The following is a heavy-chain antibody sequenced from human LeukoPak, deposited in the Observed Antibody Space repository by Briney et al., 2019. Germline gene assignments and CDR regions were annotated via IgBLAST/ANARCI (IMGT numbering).Heavy chain of an antibody. Sequence: GASVKVSCKASGYTFTSYDINWVRQATGQGLEWMGWMNPNSGNTGYAQKFQGRVTMTRNTSISTAYMELSSLRSEDTAVYYRARARYGDYRFDYWGQGTLVTVSS. CDR1: GYTFTSYD. CDR3: ARARYGDYRFDY. D-gene: IGHD4-17*01. J-gene: IGHJ4*02. CDR2: MNPNSGNT. V-gene: IGHV1-8*01.